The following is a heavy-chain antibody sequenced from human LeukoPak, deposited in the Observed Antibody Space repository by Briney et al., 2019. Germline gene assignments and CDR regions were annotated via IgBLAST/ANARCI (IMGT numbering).Heavy chain of an antibody. V-gene: IGHV3-23*01. CDR1: GFTFSSNA. Sequence: GGSLRLSCAASGFTFSSNAMSWVRQAPGKGLEWVSAISGSGGSTYYADSVKGRFTISRDNSKNTLYLQMNSLRAEDTAVYYCAKGGSYCPVAYWGQGTLVTVSS. D-gene: IGHD1-26*01. J-gene: IGHJ4*02. CDR2: ISGSGGST. CDR3: AKGGSYCPVAY.